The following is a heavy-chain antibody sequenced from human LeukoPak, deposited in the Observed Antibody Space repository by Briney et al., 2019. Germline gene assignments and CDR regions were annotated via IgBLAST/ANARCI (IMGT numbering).Heavy chain of an antibody. Sequence: PAETLSLTCTVSGYSISSGYFWGWIRQPPGKGLEWIGTIYNSGSTYYNASLESRVTISVDTSKNQFSLKLSSVTAADTAVYYCARAYSSSWYFNWFDPWGQGTLVTVSS. D-gene: IGHD6-13*01. CDR1: GYSISSGYF. J-gene: IGHJ5*02. CDR3: ARAYSSSWYFNWFDP. V-gene: IGHV4-38-2*02. CDR2: IYNSGST.